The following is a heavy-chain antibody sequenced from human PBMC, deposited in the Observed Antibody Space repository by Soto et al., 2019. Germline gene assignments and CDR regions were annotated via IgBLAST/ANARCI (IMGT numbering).Heavy chain of an antibody. CDR2: INPILSMS. V-gene: IGHV1-69*04. Sequence: SVKVSCKASGYTFTSYDINWVRQAPGLGLEWVGRINPILSMSNYAQKFQGRVTMTADKSTNTAYMELRSLRSEDTAMYFCATSYGSGYRAFDSWGQGALVTVSS. D-gene: IGHD3-10*01. CDR1: GYTFTSYD. CDR3: ATSYGSGYRAFDS. J-gene: IGHJ4*02.